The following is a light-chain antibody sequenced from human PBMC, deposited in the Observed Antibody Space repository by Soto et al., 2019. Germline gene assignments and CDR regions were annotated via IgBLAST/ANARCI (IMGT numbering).Light chain of an antibody. CDR1: NSDVGSYNY. CDR2: DVS. J-gene: IGLJ1*01. Sequence: QSVLTQPASVSGSPGQSITISCTGTNSDVGSYNYVSWYQQHPGKAPKLMIYDVSNRPSGVSNRFSGSKSGNTASLTISGLQAEDEADYYCSSYTGSSTLSVFGTGTKLIVL. V-gene: IGLV2-14*01. CDR3: SSYTGSSTLSV.